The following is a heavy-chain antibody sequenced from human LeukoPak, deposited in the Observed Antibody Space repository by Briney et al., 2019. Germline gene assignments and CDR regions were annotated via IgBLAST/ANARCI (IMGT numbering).Heavy chain of an antibody. CDR2: INSHGSTT. Sequence: GGSLRLSCAASGFTFSSYWMHWVRQPPGKGLVWVSCINSHGSTTSYADSVKGRFTISRDNAKNTVYLQLNSLRAEDTAVYYCARGGAYSYGYVGYWDQGTLVTVSS. V-gene: IGHV3-74*01. CDR1: GFTFSSYW. CDR3: ARGGAYSYGYVGY. D-gene: IGHD5-18*01. J-gene: IGHJ4*02.